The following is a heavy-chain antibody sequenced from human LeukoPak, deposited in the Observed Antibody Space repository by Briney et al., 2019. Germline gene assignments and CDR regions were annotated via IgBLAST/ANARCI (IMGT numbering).Heavy chain of an antibody. J-gene: IGHJ4*02. CDR1: EYIFASYW. CDR3: ARRDGSGWYAVDY. D-gene: IGHD6-19*01. CDR2: IYPRDSDT. Sequence: HGESLKISCKGSEYIFASYWIGWVRQMPGKGLEWMGVIYPRDSDTRYSPSFQGQVTISADKSISTAYLQWTSLKASDTALYYCARRDGSGWYAVDYWGQGTLVTVSS. V-gene: IGHV5-51*01.